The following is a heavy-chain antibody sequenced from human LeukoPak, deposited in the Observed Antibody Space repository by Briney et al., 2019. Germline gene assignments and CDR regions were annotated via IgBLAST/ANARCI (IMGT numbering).Heavy chain of an antibody. D-gene: IGHD2-15*01. Sequence: GGSLRLSCAASGFTFRSYAMSWVRQAPGKGLEWVSAISGSGGGTYYADSVQGRFTISRDNSKSTLCLQMNSLRAEDTAVYYCAKQLGYCSDGSCYFPYWGQGTLVTVSS. V-gene: IGHV3-23*01. CDR3: AKQLGYCSDGSCYFPY. J-gene: IGHJ4*02. CDR2: ISGSGGGT. CDR1: GFTFRSYA.